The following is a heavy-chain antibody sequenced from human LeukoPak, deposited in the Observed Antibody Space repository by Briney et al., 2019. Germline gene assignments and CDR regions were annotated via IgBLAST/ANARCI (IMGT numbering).Heavy chain of an antibody. J-gene: IGHJ4*02. V-gene: IGHV3-53*01. Sequence: SGGSLRLSCAASGFTVSNNYMSWVRQAPGKGLEWVSAVYDGDTTYYADSVKGRFTISRDNSKNTLYLQMNSLRAEDTAVYYCAKERSMSSSTLLVGDYWGQGILVTVSS. CDR3: AKERSMSSSTLLVGDY. CDR2: VYDGDTT. CDR1: GFTVSNNY. D-gene: IGHD2-2*01.